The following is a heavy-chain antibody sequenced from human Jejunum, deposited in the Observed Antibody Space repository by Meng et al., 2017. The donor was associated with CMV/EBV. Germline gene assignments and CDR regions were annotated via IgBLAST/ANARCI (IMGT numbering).Heavy chain of an antibody. D-gene: IGHD2-21*02. V-gene: IGHV4-4*07. J-gene: IGHJ4*02. Sequence: QMQLQESGPGLVKPSETLALICTVSGVSIRSYYGSWIRLPAGKGLEWIGRIYTSGSTNYNPSLKSRVTMSLDTPKNQFSLKLTSVTAADTALYFCARDGGLDCGGDCYFDHWGQGILVTVSS. CDR2: IYTSGST. CDR1: GVSIRSYY. CDR3: ARDGGLDCGGDCYFDH.